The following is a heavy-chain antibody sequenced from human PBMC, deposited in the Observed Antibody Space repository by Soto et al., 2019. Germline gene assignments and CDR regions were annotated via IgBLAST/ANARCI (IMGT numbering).Heavy chain of an antibody. CDR1: GFTFSSYA. Sequence: PGGSLRLSCAASGFTFSSYAMSWVRQAPGKGLEWVSAISGSGGSTYYADSVKGRFTISRDNSKNTLYLQMNSLRAEDTAVYYCAKARSVYYYSGMDVWGKGTTVTVSS. CDR2: ISGSGGST. V-gene: IGHV3-23*01. D-gene: IGHD1-26*01. J-gene: IGHJ6*04. CDR3: AKARSVYYYSGMDV.